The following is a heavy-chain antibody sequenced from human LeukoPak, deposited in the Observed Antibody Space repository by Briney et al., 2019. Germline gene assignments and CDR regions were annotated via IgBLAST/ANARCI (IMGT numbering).Heavy chain of an antibody. V-gene: IGHV4-59*11. CDR1: GGSISSHS. J-gene: IGHJ4*02. CDR3: ARVRYRLAETYIDY. CDR2: IYYRGNT. Sequence: SETLSLTCTVSGGSISSHSWSWIRQPPGKGLEWIGYIYYRGNTNYNPSLKSRVTISVDTSKNQFSLRLSSVTAADTAVYYCARVRYRLAETYIDYWGQGTLVTVSS. D-gene: IGHD3-16*01.